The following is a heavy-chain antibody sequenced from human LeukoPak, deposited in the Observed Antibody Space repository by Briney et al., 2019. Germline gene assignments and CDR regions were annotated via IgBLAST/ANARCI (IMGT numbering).Heavy chain of an antibody. V-gene: IGHV3-53*01. Sequence: PGGSLRLSCAASGFTVSSNYMSWVRQTPGKGLEWVSIIYYDGSTYYADSVKGRFTISRDNSKNTMYLQMNSLRAEDTAVYYCAKSSSSWYPFDYWGQGTLVTVSS. J-gene: IGHJ4*02. CDR1: GFTVSSNY. CDR2: IYYDGST. CDR3: AKSSSSWYPFDY. D-gene: IGHD6-13*01.